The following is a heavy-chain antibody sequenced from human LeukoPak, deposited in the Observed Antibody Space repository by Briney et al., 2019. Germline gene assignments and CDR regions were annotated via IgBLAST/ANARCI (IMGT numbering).Heavy chain of an antibody. J-gene: IGHJ4*02. D-gene: IGHD6-13*01. CDR3: TKGGSSSWWFFDY. V-gene: IGHV3-43*01. CDR2: ISWNGGSI. Sequence: QPGGSLRLSCAASGFTFDDYTMHWVRQPPGKDLEWVSLISWNGGSIHYADSVKGRFTVSRDNSKGSLYLHMNSLTTEDTALYYCTKGGSSSWWFFDYWGQGTLATVSS. CDR1: GFTFDDYT.